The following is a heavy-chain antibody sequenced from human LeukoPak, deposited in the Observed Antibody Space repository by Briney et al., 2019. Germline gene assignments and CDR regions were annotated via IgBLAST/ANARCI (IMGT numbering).Heavy chain of an antibody. CDR3: AKDHYWSIDY. Sequence: GGSLRLSCAASGFDFSSNWMHWVRHAPGQGLVWVSRIKGDGISTNYADSVKGRFTISRGVAKNTLYLQMNSLRAEDTGVYYCAKDHYWSIDYWGRGTLVTVSS. CDR1: GFDFSSNW. CDR2: IKGDGIST. D-gene: IGHD3-3*01. V-gene: IGHV3-74*01. J-gene: IGHJ4*02.